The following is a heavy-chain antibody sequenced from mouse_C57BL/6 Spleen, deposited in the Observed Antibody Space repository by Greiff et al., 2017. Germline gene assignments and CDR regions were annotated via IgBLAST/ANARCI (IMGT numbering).Heavy chain of an antibody. CDR3: ARSGYYGSSLDY. CDR1: GFNIKDYY. CDR2: IDPEDGET. D-gene: IGHD1-1*01. Sequence: EVQLQQSGAELVKPGASVKLSCTASGFNIKDYYMHWVKQRTEQGLEWIGRIDPEDGETKSAPKFQGKATITADTSSNTAYLQLSSLTSEDTAVDYCARSGYYGSSLDYWGQGTTLTVSS. J-gene: IGHJ2*01. V-gene: IGHV14-2*01.